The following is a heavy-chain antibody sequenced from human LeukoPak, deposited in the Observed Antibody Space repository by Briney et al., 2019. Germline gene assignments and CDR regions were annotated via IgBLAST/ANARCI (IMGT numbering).Heavy chain of an antibody. CDR2: IRSKANSYAT. CDR1: GFTFSGSA. J-gene: IGHJ4*02. Sequence: GGSLRLSCAASGFTFSGSAIPWVRQASGKGLEWVGRIRSKANSYATAYVESVKGRFTISRDDSKNTAYLQMNSLKTEDTAVYYCTRKEYYYDSSGFRQDFDYWGQGTLVTVSS. CDR3: TRKEYYYDSSGFRQDFDY. D-gene: IGHD3-22*01. V-gene: IGHV3-73*01.